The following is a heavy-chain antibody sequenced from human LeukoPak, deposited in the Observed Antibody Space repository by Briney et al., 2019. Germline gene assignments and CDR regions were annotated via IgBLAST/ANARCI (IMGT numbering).Heavy chain of an antibody. V-gene: IGHV3-30*04. J-gene: IGHJ3*02. CDR2: ISYDGSNK. D-gene: IGHD2-15*01. CDR3: ARTYCSGGSCGAFDI. Sequence: GGSLRLSCAASGFTFSSYARHWVRQAPGKGLEWVAVISYDGSNKYYADSVKGRFTISRDNSKNTLYLQMNSLRAEDTAVYYCARTYCSGGSCGAFDIWGQGTMVTVSS. CDR1: GFTFSSYA.